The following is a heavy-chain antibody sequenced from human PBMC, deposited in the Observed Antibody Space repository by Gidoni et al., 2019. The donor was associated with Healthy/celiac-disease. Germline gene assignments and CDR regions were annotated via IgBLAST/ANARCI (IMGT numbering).Heavy chain of an antibody. J-gene: IGHJ4*02. CDR1: GFTFSAYS. V-gene: IGHV3-11*01. CDR2: ISSSGSTI. Sequence: QVQLVESGGGLVKPGGSLRLSCAASGFTFSAYSISWIRQAPGKGLEWVSYISSSGSTIYYADSVKGRFTISRDNAKNSLYLQMNSLRAEDTAVYYCAREGPYCSGGSCHPREFDYWGQGTLVTVSS. D-gene: IGHD2-15*01. CDR3: AREGPYCSGGSCHPREFDY.